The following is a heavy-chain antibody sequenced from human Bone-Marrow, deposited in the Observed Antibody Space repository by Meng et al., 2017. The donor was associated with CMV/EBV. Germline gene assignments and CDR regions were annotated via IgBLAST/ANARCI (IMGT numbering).Heavy chain of an antibody. Sequence: SETLSLTCTVSGGSISSSSYYWGWIRQPPGKGLEWIGSIYYSGSTYYNPSLKSRVTISVDTSKNQFSLKLSSVTAADTAVYYCARGGIAAPRDYFDYWGQGTLVTGSS. CDR3: ARGGIAAPRDYFDY. V-gene: IGHV4-39*07. CDR2: IYYSGST. CDR1: GGSISSSSYY. D-gene: IGHD6-13*01. J-gene: IGHJ4*02.